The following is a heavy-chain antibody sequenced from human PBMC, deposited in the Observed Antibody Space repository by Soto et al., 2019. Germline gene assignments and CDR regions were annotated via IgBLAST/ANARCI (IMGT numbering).Heavy chain of an antibody. CDR1: GFTFSDYS. V-gene: IGHV3-21*01. CDR2: ISARSTYI. D-gene: IGHD5-18*01. J-gene: IGHJ3*02. Sequence: EMQLVESGGGLVKPGGSLRLSCAGSGFTFSDYSINWVRQAPGKGLEWVSSISARSTYIYYADSVEGRFTISRDNARNSLFLQMNSLRAEDTAVYYCARLDTTVVLRAFDIWGQGTMVTVSS. CDR3: ARLDTTVVLRAFDI.